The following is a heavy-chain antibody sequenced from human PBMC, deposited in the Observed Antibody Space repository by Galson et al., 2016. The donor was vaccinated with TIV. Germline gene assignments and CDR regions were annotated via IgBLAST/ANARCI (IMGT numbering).Heavy chain of an antibody. Sequence: QSGAEVKKSGESLKISCKGSGCRFTNYWIGWVRQMPGKGLEWVAIIYPGDSETRYSPSFQGQVTISADKSINTAFVQWSSLKASDTAMYYCARAFWTGNYFFDFWGQGTLVTVSS. CDR2: IYPGDSET. CDR1: GCRFTNYW. D-gene: IGHD3/OR15-3a*01. CDR3: ARAFWTGNYFFDF. J-gene: IGHJ4*02. V-gene: IGHV5-51*01.